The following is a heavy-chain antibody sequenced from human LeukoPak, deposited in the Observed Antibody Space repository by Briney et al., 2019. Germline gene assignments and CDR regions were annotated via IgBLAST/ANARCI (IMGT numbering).Heavy chain of an antibody. CDR1: GGSFSGYY. J-gene: IGHJ6*03. CDR2: INHSGST. CDR3: AXXXXXXSXXXXXXXNYYYYYMDV. Sequence: PSXTLSXXCAVYGGSFSGYYWSWIRQPPGKGLEWIGEINHSGSTNYNPSLKSRVTISVDTSKNQFSLKLRSVTAADTAVYYCAXXXXXXSXXXXXXXNYYYYYMDVWGKGTTVTISS. V-gene: IGHV4-34*01.